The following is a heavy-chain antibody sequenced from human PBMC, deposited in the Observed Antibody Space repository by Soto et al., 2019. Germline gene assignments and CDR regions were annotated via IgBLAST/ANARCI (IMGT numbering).Heavy chain of an antibody. CDR3: ASAKVEGGMDV. CDR1: GFTFSDYY. Sequence: GGSLRLSCAASGFTFSDYYMSWIRQAPGKGLEWVSYISSSSSYTNYADSVKGRFTISRDNAKNSLYLQMNSLRAEDTAVYYCASAKVEGGMDVWGQGTTVTVSS. J-gene: IGHJ6*02. CDR2: ISSSSSYT. V-gene: IGHV3-11*06.